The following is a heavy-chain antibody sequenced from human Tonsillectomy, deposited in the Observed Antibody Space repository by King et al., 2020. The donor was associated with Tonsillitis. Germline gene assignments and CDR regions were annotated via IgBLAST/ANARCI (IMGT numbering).Heavy chain of an antibody. V-gene: IGHV4-30-2*01. CDR1: GGSITSGGYS. J-gene: IGHJ6*02. Sequence: QLQESGSGLVKPSQTLSLTCAVSGGSITSGGYSWSWIRQPPGKGLEWIGYVYHRESPYYNPSLKSRVTISIDRSNNHLSLNLSSVTAADTAVDYCARDAGDYGMDVWGQGTTVTVSS. CDR2: VYHRESP. CDR3: ARDAGDYGMDV. D-gene: IGHD4-17*01.